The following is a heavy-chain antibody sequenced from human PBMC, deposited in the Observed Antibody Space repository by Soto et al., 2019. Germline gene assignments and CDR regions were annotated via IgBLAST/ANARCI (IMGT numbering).Heavy chain of an antibody. J-gene: IGHJ3*02. Sequence: SETLSLTCTDSGGSISGYYWSWIRQPPGKGLEWIGWVYYSGSTNYNPSLKSRVTISVDTSKNQFSLKLSSVTAADTAVYYCARDWGHDAFDIWGRGTMVTVSS. CDR1: GGSISGYY. D-gene: IGHD7-27*01. CDR2: VYYSGST. V-gene: IGHV4-59*01. CDR3: ARDWGHDAFDI.